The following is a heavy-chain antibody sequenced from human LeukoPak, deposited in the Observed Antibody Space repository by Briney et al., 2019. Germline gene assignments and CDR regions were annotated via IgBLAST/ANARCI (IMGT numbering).Heavy chain of an antibody. J-gene: IGHJ3*01. D-gene: IGHD4-17*01. Sequence: PGGSLRLSCVGSEFTFGNYAMTWDRLAPGKGLEWVSSIKGNGAYANYADSVRGRFTTSRDNSKNTLYLQMNSLRAEGTAVYYCGRDPNGDYVGAFEFWGRGTLVTVSS. CDR1: EFTFGNYA. V-gene: IGHV3-23*01. CDR2: IKGNGAYA. CDR3: GRDPNGDYVGAFEF.